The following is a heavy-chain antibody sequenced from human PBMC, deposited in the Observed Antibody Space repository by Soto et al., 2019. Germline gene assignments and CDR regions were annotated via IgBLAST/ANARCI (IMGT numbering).Heavy chain of an antibody. Sequence: QVQLVESGGGVVQPGGSLRLSCEASGLTFMRNTMHWVCQVPVKGLVWVAVISDDGTKKFYVESVKGRYSVSRDKSRNTIYLQLNSLREIATAVYASAGYRESRSWFMSGCDYWGQGTLVTFSS. V-gene: IGHV3-30-3*01. D-gene: IGHD6-13*01. CDR1: GLTFMRNT. CDR3: AGYRESRSWFMSGCDY. CDR2: ISDDGTKK. J-gene: IGHJ4*02.